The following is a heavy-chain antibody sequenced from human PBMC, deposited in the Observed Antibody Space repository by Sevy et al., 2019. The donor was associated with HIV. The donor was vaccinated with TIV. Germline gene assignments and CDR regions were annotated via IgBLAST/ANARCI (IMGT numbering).Heavy chain of an antibody. CDR1: GGSISSYY. CDR2: IYYSGST. Sequence: SENLSLTCTVSGGSISSYYWSWIRQPPGKGLEWIGYIYYSGSTNYNPSLKSRVTISVDTSKNQFSLKLSSVTAADTAVYYCARVGEWSEIDYWGQGTLVTVSS. V-gene: IGHV4-59*01. CDR3: ARVGEWSEIDY. J-gene: IGHJ4*02. D-gene: IGHD3-3*01.